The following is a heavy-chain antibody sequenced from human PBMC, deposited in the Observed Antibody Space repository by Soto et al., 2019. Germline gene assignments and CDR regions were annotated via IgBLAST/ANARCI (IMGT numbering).Heavy chain of an antibody. V-gene: IGHV1-3*04. D-gene: IGHD3-22*01. CDR3: ARDRYYYYDTSGYYSY. CDR2: INTGDGNT. J-gene: IGHJ4*02. Sequence: QVQLVQSGAEVKKPGASMKVSFRTSGYSFTSHFIHWVRQAPGPRLEWIGWINTGDGNTRYQDNLEGRVTITRPTSASTVYMELRSLRSEDTAVYYCARDRYYYYDTSGYYSYWGQGTLVTVSS. CDR1: GYSFTSHF.